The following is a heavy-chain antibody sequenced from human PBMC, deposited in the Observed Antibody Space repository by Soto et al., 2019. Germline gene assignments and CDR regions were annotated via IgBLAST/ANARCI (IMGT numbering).Heavy chain of an antibody. CDR3: ARIGGTTRNFDC. V-gene: IGHV3-23*01. J-gene: IGHJ4*02. Sequence: EVQLLESGGGLVHPGGSLRLSCAASEFTFSSYAMGWVRQAAGKGLEWVSSTDYSGHVAYYGDSVKGRFTISRDNSKDTLYLQMNSLRAEDTAVYYCARIGGTTRNFDCWGQGIPVTVSS. CDR1: EFTFSSYA. D-gene: IGHD1-7*01. CDR2: TDYSGHVA.